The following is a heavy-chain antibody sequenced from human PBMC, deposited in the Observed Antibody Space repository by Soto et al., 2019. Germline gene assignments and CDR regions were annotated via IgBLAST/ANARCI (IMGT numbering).Heavy chain of an antibody. V-gene: IGHV3-23*01. CDR2: IGGSGIIT. CDR3: ASAPNRADVGACDS. CDR1: GFSFSSFA. J-gene: IGHJ4*02. Sequence: EVQLLESGGGLVQPGGSLRLSCRASGFSFSSFAMTWVRQAPGKGLEWVSSIGGSGIITYYTDSVKGRFTISRDNSGNTIFMHLNVLRADDTGVYDCASAPNRADVGACDSWGQGPLVTVSS. D-gene: IGHD1-26*01.